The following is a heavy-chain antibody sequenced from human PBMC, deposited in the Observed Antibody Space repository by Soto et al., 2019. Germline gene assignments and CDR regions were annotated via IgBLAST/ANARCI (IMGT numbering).Heavy chain of an antibody. V-gene: IGHV3-66*01. J-gene: IGHJ3*02. D-gene: IGHD3-3*01. CDR3: ARDRDYDFWSGYHSTLDAFDI. CDR2: IYSGGST. Sequence: GGSLRLSCAASGFTVSSNYMSWVRQAPGKGLEWVSVIYSGGSTYYADSVKGRFTISRDNSKNTLYLQMNSLRAEDTAVYYCARDRDYDFWSGYHSTLDAFDIWGQGTMVT. CDR1: GFTVSSNY.